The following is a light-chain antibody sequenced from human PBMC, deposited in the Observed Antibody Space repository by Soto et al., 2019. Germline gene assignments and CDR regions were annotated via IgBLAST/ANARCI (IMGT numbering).Light chain of an antibody. J-gene: IGKJ5*01. V-gene: IGKV3-20*01. CDR2: GAS. Sequence: ITTHSCRASQSVSSSYLAWYQQKPGQAPRLLIYGASSRATGIPDRFSGSGYRKDLNLTIMRLEHADFAVYSCQQYGTSLSTFAEGTRLEIK. CDR1: QSVSSSY. CDR3: QQYGTSLST.